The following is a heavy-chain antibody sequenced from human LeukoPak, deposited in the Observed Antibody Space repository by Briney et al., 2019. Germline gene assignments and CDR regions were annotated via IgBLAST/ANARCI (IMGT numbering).Heavy chain of an antibody. CDR1: GGSISSYY. CDR3: ARGGWYYGSGSYYLGDAFNI. J-gene: IGHJ3*02. Sequence: SETLSLTCTVSGGSISSYYWSWIRQPPGKGLEWIGYIYYSGSTNYNPSLKSRVTISVDTSKNQFSLKLSSVTAADTAVYYCARGGWYYGSGSYYLGDAFNIWGQGTMVTVSS. V-gene: IGHV4-59*01. D-gene: IGHD3-10*01. CDR2: IYYSGST.